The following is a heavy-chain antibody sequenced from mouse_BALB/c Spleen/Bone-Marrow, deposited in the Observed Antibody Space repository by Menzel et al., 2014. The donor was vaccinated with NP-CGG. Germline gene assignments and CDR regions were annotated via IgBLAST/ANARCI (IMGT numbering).Heavy chain of an antibody. CDR3: DRLEIYLGY. D-gene: IGHD3-2*01. Sequence: QVQLQQSGAELVKPGTSVKMSCKASGYTFTSYWMHWVKQRPGQGLEWIGDIYPGSDSTNYNEKFKSKATLTVDTSSSTVYMQISTPTSEDYAVSQRDRLEIYLGYWGQGTSVTVSS. CDR2: IYPGSDST. CDR1: GYTFTSYW. J-gene: IGHJ2*02. V-gene: IGHV1-55*01.